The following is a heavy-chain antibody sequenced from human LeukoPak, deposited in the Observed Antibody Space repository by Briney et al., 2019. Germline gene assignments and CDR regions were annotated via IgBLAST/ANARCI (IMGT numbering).Heavy chain of an antibody. D-gene: IGHD2-21*02. CDR2: IYHSGNT. CDR1: GDSLSSYS. V-gene: IGHV4-59*08. Sequence: SETLSLTCTVSGDSLSSYSWSWIRQPPGKGLEWVGDIYHSGNTNSNPSLKSRVTISVDTTKHQFSLKLSSVTAADTAVYYCARSIIVVVAAGALDIWGQGTMVTVSS. CDR3: ARSIIVVVAAGALDI. J-gene: IGHJ3*02.